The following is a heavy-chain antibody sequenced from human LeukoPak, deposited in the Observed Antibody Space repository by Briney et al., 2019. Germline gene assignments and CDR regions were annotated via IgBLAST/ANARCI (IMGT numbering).Heavy chain of an antibody. CDR2: ISGSGGST. V-gene: IGHV3-23*01. Sequence: GGSLRLSCEASGFTFSNHAMNWVRQAPGKGLEWVSGISGSGGSTYYADSVKGRFTISRENSKNTVYLQMNSLRGEDTAVYYCAKGTRYYYGSGSIDLDYWGQGTLVTVSS. CDR1: GFTFSNHA. J-gene: IGHJ4*02. CDR3: AKGTRYYYGSGSIDLDY. D-gene: IGHD3-10*01.